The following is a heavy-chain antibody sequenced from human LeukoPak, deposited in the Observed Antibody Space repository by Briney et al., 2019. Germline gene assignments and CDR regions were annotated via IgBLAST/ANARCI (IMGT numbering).Heavy chain of an antibody. D-gene: IGHD1-26*01. Sequence: GGSLRLSCAGSGFTFSSYSMTWVRQAPGKGLEWVSSITRSSIYTYYADSVKGRFTISRDNAKKSLYLQMNSLRAEDTAVYYCARGKIVGATYFDYWGQGTLVTVSS. CDR2: ITRSSIYT. CDR3: ARGKIVGATYFDY. CDR1: GFTFSSYS. V-gene: IGHV3-21*01. J-gene: IGHJ4*02.